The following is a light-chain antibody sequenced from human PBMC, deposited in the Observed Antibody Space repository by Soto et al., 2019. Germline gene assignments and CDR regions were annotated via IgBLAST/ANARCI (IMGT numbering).Light chain of an antibody. Sequence: EIVMTQSPATLSVSPGERATLSCRASQSVSSNLAWYQQKPGQAPRLLIYGASIRATGIPARFSGSGSGTEFTLAISSLQSEDFAIYYCQQYDSWPPITFGQGTRLDIK. CDR1: QSVSSN. CDR3: QQYDSWPPIT. CDR2: GAS. J-gene: IGKJ5*01. V-gene: IGKV3-15*01.